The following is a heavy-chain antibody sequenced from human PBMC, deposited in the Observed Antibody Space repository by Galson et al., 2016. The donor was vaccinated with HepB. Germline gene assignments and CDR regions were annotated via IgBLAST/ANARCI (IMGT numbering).Heavy chain of an antibody. J-gene: IGHJ5*02. V-gene: IGHV4-4*02. CDR2: IYHGGRT. D-gene: IGHD2-2*01. CDR3: TRVEGGCSSTSCVFGP. Sequence: SLRLSCAASGFTFSSNALHWVRQAPGKGLEWIGEIYHGGRTIYNPSLKSRVTMSLDKSKNHFSLNLGSVTAADTAVYYCTRVEGGCSSTSCVFGPWGQGTLVTVSS. CDR1: GFTFSSNA.